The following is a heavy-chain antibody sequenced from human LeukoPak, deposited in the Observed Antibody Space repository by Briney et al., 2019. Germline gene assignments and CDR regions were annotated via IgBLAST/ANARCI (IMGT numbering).Heavy chain of an antibody. D-gene: IGHD3-22*01. J-gene: IGHJ3*02. Sequence: QSGGSLRLSCAASGFTFSSYGMHWVRQAPGKGLEWVAFIRYDGSNKYYADSVKGRFTISRDNSKNTLYLQMNSLRAEDTAVYYRAKDQVDATMIVVVILGGAFDIWGQGTTVSVSS. V-gene: IGHV3-30*02. CDR3: AKDQVDATMIVVVILGGAFDI. CDR2: IRYDGSNK. CDR1: GFTFSSYG.